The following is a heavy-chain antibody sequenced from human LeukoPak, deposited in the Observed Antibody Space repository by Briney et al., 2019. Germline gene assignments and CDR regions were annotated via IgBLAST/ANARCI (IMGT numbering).Heavy chain of an antibody. CDR2: IYYSGST. CDR1: GFTFSSYS. Sequence: GSLRLSCAASGFTFSSYSMNWVRQAPGKGLEWIGYIYYSGSTNYNPSLKSRVTISVDTSKNQFSLKLSSVTAADTAVYYCARDRWLYGMDVWGQGTTVTVSS. D-gene: IGHD2-15*01. CDR3: ARDRWLYGMDV. V-gene: IGHV4-59*01. J-gene: IGHJ6*02.